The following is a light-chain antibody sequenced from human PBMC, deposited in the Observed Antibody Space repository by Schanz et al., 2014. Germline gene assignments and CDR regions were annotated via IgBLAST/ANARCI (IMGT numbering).Light chain of an antibody. CDR3: QQYDNRIRT. V-gene: IGKV3-15*01. J-gene: IGKJ1*01. CDR2: GAS. CDR1: QSVSSN. Sequence: EIVMTQSPATLSVSPGERATLSCRASQSVSSNLAWYQQKPGQAPRLLIYGASTRATGIPARFSGSGSGTEFTLTISSLQSEDFAVYYCQQYDNRIRTFGQGTKVEIK.